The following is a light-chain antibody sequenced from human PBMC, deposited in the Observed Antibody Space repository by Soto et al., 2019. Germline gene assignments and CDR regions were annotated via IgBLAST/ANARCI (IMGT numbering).Light chain of an antibody. J-gene: IGKJ4*01. CDR1: QSVNSN. CDR3: QQYDNWPLT. V-gene: IGKV3-15*01. CDR2: AAS. Sequence: EKVMTQSPATLSVSPGERATLSCRASQSVNSNLAWYQQKPGQAPRLLIYAASTRATGIPARFSGSGSGTEFTLTISSLQSEDFAVYYCQQYDNWPLTFGGGTKVEIK.